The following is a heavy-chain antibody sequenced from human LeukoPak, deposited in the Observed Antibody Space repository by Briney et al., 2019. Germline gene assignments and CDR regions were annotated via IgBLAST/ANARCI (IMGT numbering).Heavy chain of an antibody. Sequence: GGPLRLSCAASGFTFSSYAMNWVRQAPGKGLEYVSAISSKGSSTYYANSVKGRFTISRDNSKNMLYLQMGSLRGEDMAVYYCARASGFGADYWGQGTLVTVSS. CDR1: GFTFSSYA. CDR3: ARASGFGADY. D-gene: IGHD3-10*01. V-gene: IGHV3-64*01. CDR2: ISSKGSST. J-gene: IGHJ4*02.